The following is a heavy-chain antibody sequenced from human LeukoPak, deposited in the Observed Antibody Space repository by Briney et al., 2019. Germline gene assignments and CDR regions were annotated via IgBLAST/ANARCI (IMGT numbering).Heavy chain of an antibody. CDR3: ASLKYYGSGSFSDY. J-gene: IGHJ4*02. D-gene: IGHD3-10*01. CDR2: IYYSGST. CDR1: GGSISSYY. V-gene: IGHV4-59*01. Sequence: SETLSLACTVSGGSISSYYWSWIRQPPGKGLEWIGYIYYSGSTNYNPSLKSRVTISVDTSKNQFSLMLSSVTAADTAVYYCASLKYYGSGSFSDYWGQGTLVTVSS.